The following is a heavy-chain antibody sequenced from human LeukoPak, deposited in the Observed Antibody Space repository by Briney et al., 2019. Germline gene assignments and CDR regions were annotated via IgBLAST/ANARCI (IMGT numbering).Heavy chain of an antibody. V-gene: IGHV4-39*01. CDR2: IYYSGST. J-gene: IGHJ4*02. D-gene: IGHD6-6*01. CDR1: GGSISSSSYY. Sequence: SETLSPTCTVSGGSISSSSYYWGWIRQPPGKGLEWIGSIYYSGSTYYNPSLKSRVTISVDTSKNQFSLKLSSVTAADTAVYYCARHVLAARPPLYYFDYWGQGTLVTVSS. CDR3: ARHVLAARPPLYYFDY.